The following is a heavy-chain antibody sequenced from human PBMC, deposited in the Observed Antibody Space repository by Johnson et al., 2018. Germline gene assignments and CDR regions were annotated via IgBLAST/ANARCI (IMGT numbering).Heavy chain of an antibody. CDR1: GGTFSSYA. V-gene: IGHV1-69*01. CDR3: ASYWVGRTDEYYYDSSGYSAEYFQH. D-gene: IGHD3-22*01. Sequence: QVQLVQSGAEVKKPGSSXKVSCKASGGTFSSYAISWVRQAPGQGLEWMGGIIPIFGTANYAQKFQGRVTLTADESTSTAYMELSSLRSEDTAVYYCASYWVGRTDEYYYDSSGYSAEYFQHWGQGTLVTVSS. J-gene: IGHJ1*01. CDR2: IIPIFGTA.